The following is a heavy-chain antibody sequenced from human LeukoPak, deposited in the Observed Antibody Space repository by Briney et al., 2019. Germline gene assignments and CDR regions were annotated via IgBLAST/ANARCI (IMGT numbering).Heavy chain of an antibody. CDR1: GGSISSSSYY. Sequence: SETLSLTCTVSGGSISSSSYYWGWIRQPPGKGLEWIGSIYYSGSTYYNPSLKSRVTISVDTSKNQFSLKLSSVTAADTAVYYCARDIRDAGNQYNWFDPWGQGTLVTVSS. CDR2: IYYSGST. D-gene: IGHD1-1*01. J-gene: IGHJ5*02. CDR3: ARDIRDAGNQYNWFDP. V-gene: IGHV4-39*07.